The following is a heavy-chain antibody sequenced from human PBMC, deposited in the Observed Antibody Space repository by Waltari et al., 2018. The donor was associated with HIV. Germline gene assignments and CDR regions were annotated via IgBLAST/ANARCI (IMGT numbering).Heavy chain of an antibody. D-gene: IGHD3-22*01. V-gene: IGHV4-31*03. J-gene: IGHJ5*02. CDR2: IYYSGST. Sequence: QVQLQESGPGLVKPSQTLSLPCTVSVGSISSGCYSWSWIRQHPGKGLEWIGFIYYSGSTDYNPSLKSRVTISVDTSKNQFSLKLSSVTAADTAVYYCARDGKSSYYYDSSPNWFDPWGQGTLVAVSS. CDR1: VGSISSGCYS. CDR3: ARDGKSSYYYDSSPNWFDP.